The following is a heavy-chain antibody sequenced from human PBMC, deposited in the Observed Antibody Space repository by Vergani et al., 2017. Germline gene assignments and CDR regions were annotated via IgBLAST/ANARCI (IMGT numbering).Heavy chain of an antibody. CDR1: GFTFSSYG. J-gene: IGHJ5*02. CDR2: IWYDGSNK. D-gene: IGHD2-15*01. Sequence: QVQLVEPGGGVVQPGRSLRLSCAASGFTFSSYGMHWVRQAPGKGLEWVAVIWYDGSNKYYADSVKGRFTISRDNSKNTLYLQMNSLRAEDTAVYYCARSTPLGWFDPWGQGTLVTVSS. V-gene: IGHV3-33*01. CDR3: ARSTPLGWFDP.